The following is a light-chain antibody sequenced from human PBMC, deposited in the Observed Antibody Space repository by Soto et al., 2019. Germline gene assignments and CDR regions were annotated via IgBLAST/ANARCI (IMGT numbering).Light chain of an antibody. CDR1: SSDVGDNNY. CDR3: SSYAGGNSYV. CDR2: EVS. J-gene: IGLJ1*01. V-gene: IGLV2-8*01. Sequence: QSALTQPPSASGSPGQSVTISCSGTSSDVGDNNYVSWYQQHPGKAPKVMIYEVSKRPSGVPDRFSASKSGNTASLTVSGLQAEDEADYYCSSYAGGNSYVFGTGTKLTVL.